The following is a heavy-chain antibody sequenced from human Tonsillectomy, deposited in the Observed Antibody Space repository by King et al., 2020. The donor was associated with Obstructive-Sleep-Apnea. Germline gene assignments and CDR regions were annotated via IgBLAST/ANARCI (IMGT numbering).Heavy chain of an antibody. D-gene: IGHD4-11*01. CDR3: AKDGWVATTFAFDY. Sequence: VQLVESGGGVVQPGGALRLSCAASGFTFSSDGMHWVRQAPGKGLGGGAFIRDYGSNKYYADSVKGRFTVSRDNSKNTLYLQMNSLRAEDTAVYYCAKDGWVATTFAFDYWGQGTLVTVSS. V-gene: IGHV3-30*02. J-gene: IGHJ4*02. CDR2: IRDYGSNK. CDR1: GFTFSSDG.